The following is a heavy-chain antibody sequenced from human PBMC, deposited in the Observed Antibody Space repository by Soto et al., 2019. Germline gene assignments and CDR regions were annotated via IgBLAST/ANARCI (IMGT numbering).Heavy chain of an antibody. CDR3: AKDYQRLVTTRFDY. Sequence: GGSLRLSCAASGFTFSSYAMXWVRQAPGKGLEWVSAISGSGGSTYYADSVKGRFTISRDNSKNTLYLQMNSLRAEDTAVYYCAKDYQRLVTTRFDYWGQGTLVTVSS. D-gene: IGHD3-9*01. V-gene: IGHV3-23*01. J-gene: IGHJ4*02. CDR1: GFTFSSYA. CDR2: ISGSGGST.